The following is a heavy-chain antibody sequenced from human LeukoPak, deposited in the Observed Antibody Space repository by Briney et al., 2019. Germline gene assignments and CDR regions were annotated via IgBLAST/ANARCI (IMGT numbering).Heavy chain of an antibody. Sequence: SQTLSLICAISGDSVSTDSGAWNWIRQSPSGGLEWLGRTYYRSKRFDDYALSVRGRITINPDTSKNQFTLQLNSVTPEDTAVYYCARGWEPYSSSLDYWGQGTLVIVSS. V-gene: IGHV6-1*01. D-gene: IGHD6-13*01. CDR2: TYYRSKRFD. CDR1: GDSVSTDSGA. J-gene: IGHJ4*02. CDR3: ARGWEPYSSSLDY.